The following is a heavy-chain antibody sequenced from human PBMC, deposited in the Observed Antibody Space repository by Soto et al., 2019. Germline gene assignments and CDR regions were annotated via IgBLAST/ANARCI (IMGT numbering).Heavy chain of an antibody. CDR3: ARPAIAAAVSAFDY. CDR1: GGSFSGYY. CDR2: INHSGST. Sequence: QVQLQQWGAGLLKPSETLSLTCAVYGGSFSGYYWSWIRQPPGKGLEWIGEINHSGSTNYNPSLKSRVTKSVDTSKTQFSRKLSSVTAADTAGYYGARPAIAAAVSAFDYWGQGTLVTVSS. V-gene: IGHV4-34*01. J-gene: IGHJ4*02. D-gene: IGHD6-13*01.